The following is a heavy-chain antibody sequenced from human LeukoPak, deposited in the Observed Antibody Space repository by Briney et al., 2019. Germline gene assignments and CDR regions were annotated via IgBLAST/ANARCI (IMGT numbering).Heavy chain of an antibody. V-gene: IGHV1-8*01. CDR1: GYTFTNYD. CDR3: ASNPPNTGDFYY. CDR2: MSPNSGDT. Sequence: ASVTVSCTTSGYTFTNYDINWLRQAPGQGLEWMGWMSPNSGDTGYAQKFQGRVSMTRDIFKSTAYMELSSLRSEDTAIYYCASNPPNTGDFYYWGLGTLVTVSS. D-gene: IGHD1-1*01. J-gene: IGHJ4*02.